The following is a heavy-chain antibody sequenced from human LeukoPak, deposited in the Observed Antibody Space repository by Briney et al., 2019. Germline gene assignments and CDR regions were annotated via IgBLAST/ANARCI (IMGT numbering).Heavy chain of an antibody. Sequence: PSETLSLTCTVSGGSISSYYWSWIRQPPGKGLEWIGYIYYSGSTNYNPSLKSRFTISVDTSKNQFSLKLNSVTAADTAVYYCARVPSDATFDYWGQGTLVTVSS. CDR1: GGSISSYY. CDR2: IYYSGST. CDR3: ARVPSDATFDY. J-gene: IGHJ4*02. V-gene: IGHV4-59*08.